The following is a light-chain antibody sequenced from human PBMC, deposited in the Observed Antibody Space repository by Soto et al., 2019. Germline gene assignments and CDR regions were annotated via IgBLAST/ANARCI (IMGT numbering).Light chain of an antibody. CDR2: DAS. V-gene: IGKV1-5*01. CDR3: QQYHSYKS. J-gene: IGKJ1*01. Sequence: DIPMTQSPSTLSASVGDRVTITCRSSQSISSKLAWYQQKPGKAPKILIYDASSLESGVPSRFSGSGSGTEFTLTISSLQPDDFATYYCQQYHSYKSFGQGTKVEIK. CDR1: QSISSK.